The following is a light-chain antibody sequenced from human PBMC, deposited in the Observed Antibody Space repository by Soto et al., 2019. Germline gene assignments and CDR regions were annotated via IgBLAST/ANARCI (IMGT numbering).Light chain of an antibody. V-gene: IGKV3-15*01. J-gene: IGKJ4*01. CDR3: QHRSNWLT. CDR2: GAS. Sequence: EIVMTQSPATLSVSPGEGVTLSCRASQSVRSNLAWYQQRPGQAPRLLIYGASTRATGIPARFSGSGSGTEFTLTMSSLQSEDFAVYYCQHRSNWLTFGGGTKVDIK. CDR1: QSVRSN.